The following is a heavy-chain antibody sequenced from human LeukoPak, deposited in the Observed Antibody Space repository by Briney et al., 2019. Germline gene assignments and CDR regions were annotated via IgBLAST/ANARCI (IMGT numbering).Heavy chain of an antibody. CDR2: IYYSGST. V-gene: IGHV4-39*02. CDR1: GGSISSSSYY. D-gene: IGHD3-10*01. CDR3: AKDYNPDLIHYFDY. J-gene: IGHJ4*02. Sequence: PSETLSLTCTVSGGSISSSSYYWGWIRQPPGKGLEWIGSIYYSGSTYYNPSLKSRVTISVDTSKNQFSLKLSSVTAADTAVYYCAKDYNPDLIHYFDYWGQGTLVTVSS.